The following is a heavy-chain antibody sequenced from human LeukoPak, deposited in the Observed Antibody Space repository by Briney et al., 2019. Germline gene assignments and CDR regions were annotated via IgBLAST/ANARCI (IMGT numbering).Heavy chain of an antibody. CDR2: VYYRSKWYI. Sequence: SQTLSLTFAVSGDSVSGSPAVWNWIRQSPSRGLEWLGRVYYRSKWYIEYAVSVNGRITITPDTSKNQFSLQLNSVTPEDTAVYYCARGAVRGGTNFDYWGQGTLVTVSS. CDR1: GDSVSGSPAV. V-gene: IGHV6-1*01. D-gene: IGHD3-10*02. J-gene: IGHJ4*02. CDR3: ARGAVRGGTNFDY.